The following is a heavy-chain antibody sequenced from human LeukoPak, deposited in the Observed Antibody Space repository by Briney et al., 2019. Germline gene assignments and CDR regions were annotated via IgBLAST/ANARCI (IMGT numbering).Heavy chain of an antibody. V-gene: IGHV3-48*01. CDR3: AKDHWGAIRGEFDY. CDR1: GFTFISYN. D-gene: IGHD3-10*01. CDR2: ISSSGSTI. J-gene: IGHJ4*02. Sequence: GGSLRLSCAASGFTFISYNMNWVRQPPGKGLGWVSYISSSGSTIYYADSVKGRFTISRDNSKNTLYLQMNSLRAEDTAVYFCAKDHWGAIRGEFDYWGQGTLVTLSS.